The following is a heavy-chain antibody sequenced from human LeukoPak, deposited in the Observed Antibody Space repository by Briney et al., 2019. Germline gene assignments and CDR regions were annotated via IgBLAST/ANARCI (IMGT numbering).Heavy chain of an antibody. Sequence: PGGSLRLSCAASGFTFSSYEMNWVRQAPGKGLEWVSYISTSGSVKFYADSVKGRFTISRDNARNSLHLQMNSLRAEDTGVYYCARDWLRLGYWGQGTLVTVSS. D-gene: IGHD5-12*01. CDR2: ISTSGSVK. CDR3: ARDWLRLGY. V-gene: IGHV3-48*03. CDR1: GFTFSSYE. J-gene: IGHJ4*02.